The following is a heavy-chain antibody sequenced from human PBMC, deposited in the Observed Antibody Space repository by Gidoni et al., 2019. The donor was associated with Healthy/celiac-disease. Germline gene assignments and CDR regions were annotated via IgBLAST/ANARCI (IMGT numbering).Heavy chain of an antibody. D-gene: IGHD3-3*01. CDR1: GFTFSSYG. CDR3: ARGLRGMDV. V-gene: IGHV3-33*01. J-gene: IGHJ6*02. CDR2: IWYDGSNK. Sequence: QVQLVESGGGVVQPGRSLRLYCAASGFTFSSYGMHWVRQAPGKGLEWVAVIWYDGSNKYYADSVKGRFTISRDNSKNTLYLQMNSLRAEDTAVYYCARGLRGMDVWGQGTTVTVSS.